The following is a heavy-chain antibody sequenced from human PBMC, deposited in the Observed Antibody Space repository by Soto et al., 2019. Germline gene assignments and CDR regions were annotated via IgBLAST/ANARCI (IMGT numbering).Heavy chain of an antibody. J-gene: IGHJ5*02. V-gene: IGHV3-30*04. Sequence: QVQVVESGGGVVQPGTSLRLSCAASGFIFSSYVMHWVRQAPGKGLEWVAVISSDGRHEYYADPVKGRFTISRENSKNTLNVQMTRLRTEDTAMYYCVRGTSNDFWGGLTPFDPWGQGTLVTVSS. CDR1: GFIFSSYV. CDR2: ISSDGRHE. CDR3: VRGTSNDFWGGLTPFDP. D-gene: IGHD3-3*01.